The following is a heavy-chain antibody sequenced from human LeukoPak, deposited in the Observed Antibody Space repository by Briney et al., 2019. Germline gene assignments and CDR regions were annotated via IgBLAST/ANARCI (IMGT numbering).Heavy chain of an antibody. J-gene: IGHJ6*03. CDR2: GIPIFGTA. CDR3: ARVVGLTGYSSSWYSGYYYYMDV. D-gene: IGHD6-13*01. Sequence: ASVKVSCKASGGTFSSYAISWVRQAPGHRLEWMGGGIPIFGTANYAQKFQGRVTITADESTSTAYMELSSLRSEDTAVYYCARVVGLTGYSSSWYSGYYYYMDVWGKGTTVTVSS. V-gene: IGHV1-69*13. CDR1: GGTFSSYA.